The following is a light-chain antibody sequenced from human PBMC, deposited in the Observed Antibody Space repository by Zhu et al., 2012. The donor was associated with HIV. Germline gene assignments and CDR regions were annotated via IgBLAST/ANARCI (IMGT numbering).Light chain of an antibody. V-gene: IGKV1-5*03. CDR2: KAS. J-gene: IGKJ1*01. Sequence: DIQMTQSPSTLSASVGDRVTITCRASQSISSWLAWYQQKPGKAPKLLIYKASSLEGGVPSRFSGSGSGTEFTLTISSLQPDDFATYYCQHPRTFGQGTKVEIK. CDR1: QSISSW. CDR3: QHPRT.